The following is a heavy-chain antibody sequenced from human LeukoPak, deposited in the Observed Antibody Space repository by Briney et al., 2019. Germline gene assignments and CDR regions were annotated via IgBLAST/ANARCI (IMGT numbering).Heavy chain of an antibody. CDR2: VYYSGST. J-gene: IGHJ4*02. D-gene: IGHD4-23*01. Sequence: SETLSLTCTVSGGSISSGDYYWSWIRQPPGKGLEWIGYVYYSGSTYYNPSLKSRVTISVDTSKNQFSLKLSSVTAADTAVYYCARDLLNEGNHLDYWGQGTLVTVSS. CDR1: GGSISSGDYY. CDR3: ARDLLNEGNHLDY. V-gene: IGHV4-30-4*01.